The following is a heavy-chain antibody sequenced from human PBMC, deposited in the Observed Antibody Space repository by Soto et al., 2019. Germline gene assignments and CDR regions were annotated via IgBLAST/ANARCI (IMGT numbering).Heavy chain of an antibody. Sequence: SETLSLTWTVSGGSISSYYWIWIRQPTGKGLEWIGYIFYTGSTNYNPSLEGRVTISVDTSRHQFSLKLTSVTAADTAVYYCARSLAVAGTLNWFDPWGHGTLVTVSS. CDR1: GGSISSYY. V-gene: IGHV4-59*01. CDR2: IFYTGST. D-gene: IGHD6-19*01. CDR3: ARSLAVAGTLNWFDP. J-gene: IGHJ5*02.